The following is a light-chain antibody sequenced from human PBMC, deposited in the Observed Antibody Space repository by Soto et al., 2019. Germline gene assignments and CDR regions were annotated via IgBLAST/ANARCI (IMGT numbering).Light chain of an antibody. V-gene: IGKV3-11*01. CDR2: DAS. CDR3: QQRSNWRTWT. J-gene: IGKJ1*01. Sequence: EIVLTQSPATLSLSPGERATLSCGASQSVSSYLAWYQQKPGQAPRLLIYDASNRATGIPARFSGSGSGTDFTLTISSLEPEDFAVYYCQQRSNWRTWTFGQGTKVDIK. CDR1: QSVSSY.